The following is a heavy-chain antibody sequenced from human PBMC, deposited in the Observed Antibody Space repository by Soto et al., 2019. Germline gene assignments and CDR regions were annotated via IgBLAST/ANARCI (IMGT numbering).Heavy chain of an antibody. Sequence: XETLSLTCAVYGGSFSGYYWSWIRQPPGKGLEWIGEINHSGSTNYNPSLKSRVTISVDTSKNQFSLKLSSVTAADTAVYYCARGLIAAAARAYNWFDHWGQGTLVTVSS. CDR2: INHSGST. J-gene: IGHJ5*02. D-gene: IGHD6-13*01. V-gene: IGHV4-34*01. CDR1: GGSFSGYY. CDR3: ARGLIAAAARAYNWFDH.